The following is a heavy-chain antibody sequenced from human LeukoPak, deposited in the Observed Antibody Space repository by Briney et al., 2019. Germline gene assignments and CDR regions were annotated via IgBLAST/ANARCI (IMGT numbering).Heavy chain of an antibody. CDR2: IIPIFGTA. CDR1: GGTFSSYA. J-gene: IGHJ6*03. Sequence: GASVKVSCKASGGTFSSYAISWVRQAPGQGLEWMGGIIPIFGTANYAQKFQGRVTITADESTSTAYMELSSLRSEDTAVYYCARGGCSSTSCYVNYYMDVWGKGTTVAVSS. D-gene: IGHD2-2*01. CDR3: ARGGCSSTSCYVNYYMDV. V-gene: IGHV1-69*13.